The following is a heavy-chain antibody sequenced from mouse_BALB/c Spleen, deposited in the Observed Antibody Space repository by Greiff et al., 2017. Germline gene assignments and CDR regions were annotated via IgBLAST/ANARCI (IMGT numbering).Heavy chain of an antibody. CDR3: ALITTVHWYFDV. CDR1: GFNIKDTY. V-gene: IGHV14-3*02. Sequence: EVQRVESGAELVKPGASVKLSCTASGFNIKDTYMHWVKQRPEQGLEWIGRIDPANGNTKYDPKFQGKATITADTSSNTAYLQLSSLTSEDTAVYYCALITTVHWYFDVWGAGTTVTVSS. J-gene: IGHJ1*01. D-gene: IGHD1-2*01. CDR2: IDPANGNT.